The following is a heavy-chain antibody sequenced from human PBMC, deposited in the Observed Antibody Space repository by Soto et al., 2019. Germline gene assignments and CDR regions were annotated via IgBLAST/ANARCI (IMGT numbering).Heavy chain of an antibody. J-gene: IGHJ4*02. CDR1: GFTFSSYG. V-gene: IGHV3-33*01. Sequence: PGGSLRLSCAASGFTFSSYGMHWVRQAPGKGLEWVALIWYDGSNKYYADSVKGRFTISRDNSKNTLYLQMNSLRAEDTAVYFCARDRNYYDSSGHDFWGQGTLVTAPQ. D-gene: IGHD3-22*01. CDR3: ARDRNYYDSSGHDF. CDR2: IWYDGSNK.